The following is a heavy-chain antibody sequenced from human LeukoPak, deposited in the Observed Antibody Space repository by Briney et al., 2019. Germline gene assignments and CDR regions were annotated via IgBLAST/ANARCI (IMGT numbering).Heavy chain of an antibody. D-gene: IGHD2-15*01. CDR2: ISGSGGST. V-gene: IGHV3-23*01. J-gene: IGHJ4*02. CDR3: ASHSGGWFG. Sequence: GGSLRLSCAASGFTFSSYAMSWVRQAPGKGLEWVSAISGSGGSTYYADSVKGRFTISRDNAKNSLYLQMNSLRADDTAVYYCASHSGGWFGWGQGTLVTVSS. CDR1: GFTFSSYA.